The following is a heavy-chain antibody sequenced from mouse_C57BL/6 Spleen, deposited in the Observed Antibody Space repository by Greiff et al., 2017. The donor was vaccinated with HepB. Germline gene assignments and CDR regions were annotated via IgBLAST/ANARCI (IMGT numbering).Heavy chain of an antibody. J-gene: IGHJ2*01. CDR1: GYSFTGYF. Sequence: VQLQQSGPELVKPGDSVKISCKASGYSFTGYFMNWVMQSHGKSLEWIGRINPYNGDTFYNQKFKGKATLTEDKSSSTAHMELRSLTSEDSAVNYCARGTVTYFDYWGQGTTLTVSS. D-gene: IGHD2-12*01. CDR3: ARGTVTYFDY. CDR2: INPYNGDT. V-gene: IGHV1-20*01.